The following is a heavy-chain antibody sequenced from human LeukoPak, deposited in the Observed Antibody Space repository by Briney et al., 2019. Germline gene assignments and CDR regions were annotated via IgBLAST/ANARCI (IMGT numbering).Heavy chain of an antibody. Sequence: GGSLRLSCAVSGFTFCNYWMSWVRQAPGKGLEWVAHIKQDESEKYYVDSVKGRFTISRDNAKNSLYLQMNSLRAEDTAISYCARDKIVGASKFDYWGQGTLVTVSS. CDR2: IKQDESEK. V-gene: IGHV3-7*01. J-gene: IGHJ4*02. CDR3: ARDKIVGASKFDY. D-gene: IGHD1-26*01. CDR1: GFTFCNYW.